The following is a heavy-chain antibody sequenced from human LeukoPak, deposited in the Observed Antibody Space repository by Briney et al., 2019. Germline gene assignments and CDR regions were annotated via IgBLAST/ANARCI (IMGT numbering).Heavy chain of an antibody. CDR2: IGSSSSYI. J-gene: IGHJ6*03. CDR3: ASSHYYYYIDV. Sequence: GGSLRLSCVASGFSFSTYSMNWVRQAPGKGLEWVSSIGSSSSYIYYADSVKGRFTISRDNAQNSLYLQMISLRAEDTAVYYCASSHYYYYIDVWGKGTTVTVSS. V-gene: IGHV3-21*01. CDR1: GFSFSTYS.